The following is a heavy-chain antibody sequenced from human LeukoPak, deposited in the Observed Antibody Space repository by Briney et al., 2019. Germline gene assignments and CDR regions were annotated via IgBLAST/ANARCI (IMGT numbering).Heavy chain of an antibody. J-gene: IGHJ4*02. D-gene: IGHD5-18*01. Sequence: GGSLRLSCAASGFTVSSNYMSWVRQAPGKGLEWVSVIYSRGSTYYADSVKGRFTISRDNSKNTLYLQMNSLRAEDTAVYYCAREAGSYGDDYYFDYWGQGTLVTVSS. CDR3: AREAGSYGDDYYFDY. V-gene: IGHV3-53*01. CDR1: GFTVSSNY. CDR2: IYSRGST.